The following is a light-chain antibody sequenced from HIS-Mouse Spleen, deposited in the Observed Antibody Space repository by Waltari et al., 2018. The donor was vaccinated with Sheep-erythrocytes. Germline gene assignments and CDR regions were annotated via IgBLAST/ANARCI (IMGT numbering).Light chain of an antibody. Sequence: SYELTQPPSVSVSPGQTARITCSGDALPKQYAYWYQQKPGQAPVLVIYKDSERPSGIPERFSGSSSGNTASLTITGAQAEDEADYYCNSRDSSGNHVVFGGGTK. CDR2: KDS. CDR3: NSRDSSGNHVV. J-gene: IGLJ2*01. CDR1: ALPKQY. V-gene: IGLV3-25*02.